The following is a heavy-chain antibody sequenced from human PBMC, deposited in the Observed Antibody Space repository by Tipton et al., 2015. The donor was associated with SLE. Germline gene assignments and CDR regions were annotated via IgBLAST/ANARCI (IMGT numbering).Heavy chain of an antibody. Sequence: SLRLSCAASGFTFDDFGMTWVRQAPGKGLEWVSGINWNGGTTGYVDSVKGRFTISRDNAKNSLYLQMNSLRAEDTALYYCARRDITSGLDFWGQGTLVTVSS. CDR3: ARRDITSGLDF. J-gene: IGHJ4*02. D-gene: IGHD3-10*01. V-gene: IGHV3-20*04. CDR1: GFTFDDFG. CDR2: INWNGGTT.